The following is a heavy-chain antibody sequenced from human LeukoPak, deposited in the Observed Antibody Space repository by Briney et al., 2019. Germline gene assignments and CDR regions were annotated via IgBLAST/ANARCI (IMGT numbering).Heavy chain of an antibody. D-gene: IGHD1-26*01. V-gene: IGHV4-34*01. CDR1: GGSFSGYY. CDR2: INHSGST. Sequence: SETLSLTCAVYGGSFSGYYWSWIRQPPGKGLEWIGEINHSGSTNYNPSLKSRVTISVDTSKNQFSLKLSSVTAADTAVYYCARHEANDPYYDPGVFDIWGQGTMVTVSS. J-gene: IGHJ3*02. CDR3: ARHEANDPYYDPGVFDI.